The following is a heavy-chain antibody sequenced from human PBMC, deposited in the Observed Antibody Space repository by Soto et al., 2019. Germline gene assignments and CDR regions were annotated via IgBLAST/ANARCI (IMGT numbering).Heavy chain of an antibody. Sequence: SVKVSCKASGGTFSSYRINWVRQAPGQGLEWMGGIVPIYRTADSAQEFQGRVTITADESARTAYMELRSLKSRDTAVYYCVRDSGAKLRSSWGQGTLVTVSS. J-gene: IGHJ4*02. CDR1: GGTFSSYR. D-gene: IGHD6-19*01. CDR2: IVPIYRTA. CDR3: VRDSGAKLRSS. V-gene: IGHV1-69*13.